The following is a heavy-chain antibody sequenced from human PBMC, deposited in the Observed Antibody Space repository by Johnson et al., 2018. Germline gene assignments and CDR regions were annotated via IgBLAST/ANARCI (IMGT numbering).Heavy chain of an antibody. CDR2: IWYDGSNK. D-gene: IGHD4-17*01. Sequence: QVRLGEAGGGVVEPGRSLGLSCEASEFTFSTYGMHWVRQAPGKGLEWVAVIWYDGSNKYYADSVKGRFTISRDNSKNTRYLQMNSLRAEDTAVYYCARARMPYGDYLEYFQHWGQGTLVTVSS. CDR1: EFTFSTYG. V-gene: IGHV3-33*01. CDR3: ARARMPYGDYLEYFQH. J-gene: IGHJ1*01.